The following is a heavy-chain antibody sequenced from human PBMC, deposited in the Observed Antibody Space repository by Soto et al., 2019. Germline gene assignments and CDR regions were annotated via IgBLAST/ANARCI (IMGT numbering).Heavy chain of an antibody. D-gene: IGHD2-2*01. CDR3: ARVGGSSSGDYMDV. CDR2: ISAYNGNT. CDR1: GYTFTSYG. Sequence: GASVKVSCKASGYTFTSYGIRLVRQAPGQGLEWMGWISAYNGNTNYAQKLQSRVTMTTDTSTSTAYMELRSLRSDDTAVYYCARVGGSSSGDYMDVWGKGTTVTVSS. J-gene: IGHJ6*03. V-gene: IGHV1-18*01.